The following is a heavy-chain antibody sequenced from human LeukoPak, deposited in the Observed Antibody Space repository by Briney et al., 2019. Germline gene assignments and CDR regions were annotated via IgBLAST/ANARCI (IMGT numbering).Heavy chain of an antibody. CDR2: ISGNGGSI. J-gene: IGHJ3*02. CDR1: GFTFNNYA. D-gene: IGHD1-26*01. V-gene: IGHV3-23*01. CDR3: AREAYSGSYEGAFDI. Sequence: PGGSLRLSCAASGFTFNNYAMNWVRQAPGKGLEWVSAISGNGGSIYSVDSVRGRFTISRDNSRNTVSLQMNSLRAEDTAVYYCAREAYSGSYEGAFDIWGQGTMVTVSS.